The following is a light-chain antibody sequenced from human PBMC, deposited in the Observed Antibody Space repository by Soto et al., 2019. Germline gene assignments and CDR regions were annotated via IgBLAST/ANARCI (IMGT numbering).Light chain of an antibody. CDR1: QSVSSSY. V-gene: IGKV3-20*01. CDR2: GAS. J-gene: IGKJ1*01. Sequence: EIVLSQSPGTLSLSQGERAALSCRASQSVSSSYLAWYQQKPGQAPRLLIYGASSRATGIPDRFSGSGSGTDFTLTISRLEPEDFAVYYCQQYGSSPWTFGQRTKVDI. CDR3: QQYGSSPWT.